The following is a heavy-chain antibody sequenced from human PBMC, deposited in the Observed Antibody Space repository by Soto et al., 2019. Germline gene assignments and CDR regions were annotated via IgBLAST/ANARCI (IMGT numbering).Heavy chain of an antibody. CDR2: IYHSGST. J-gene: IGHJ4*02. Sequence: SETLSLTCAVSGGSISSSNWWSWVRQPPGKGLEWIGEIYHSGSTNYNPSLKSRVTISVDKSKNQFSLKLSSVTAADTAVYYCATSYYDFWSGYSTPFDYWGQGTLVTVS. D-gene: IGHD3-3*01. CDR1: GGSISSSNW. CDR3: ATSYYDFWSGYSTPFDY. V-gene: IGHV4-4*02.